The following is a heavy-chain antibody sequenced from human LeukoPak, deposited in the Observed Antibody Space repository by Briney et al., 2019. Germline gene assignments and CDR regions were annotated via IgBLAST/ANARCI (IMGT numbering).Heavy chain of an antibody. Sequence: GGSLRLSCAASGFTFSNYWMHWVRQAPGKGLVWVSRIDGDGSTTTYADSVKGRFTISRDNSKNMVYLQMNSLRADDTAVYYCAKSVVVITFRFDDWGQGALVTVSS. CDR1: GFTFSNYW. CDR3: AKSVVVITFRFDD. V-gene: IGHV3-74*01. J-gene: IGHJ4*02. D-gene: IGHD2-15*01. CDR2: IDGDGSTT.